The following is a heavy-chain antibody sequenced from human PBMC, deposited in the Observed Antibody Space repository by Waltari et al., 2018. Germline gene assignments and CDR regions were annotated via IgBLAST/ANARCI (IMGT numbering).Heavy chain of an antibody. J-gene: IGHJ4*02. D-gene: IGHD3-16*01. CDR1: GFTFSSYG. CDR2: ISDDGSNK. CDR3: ARRGETYYDYVWGSFDY. Sequence: QVQLVESGGGVVQPGRSLRLSCAASGFTFSSYGMHWVRQAPGKGLEWVAVISDDGSNKDDADSGKGRFTISRDNSKNTLYLQMNSLRAEDTAVYYCARRGETYYDYVWGSFDYWGQGTLVTVSS. V-gene: IGHV3-30*03.